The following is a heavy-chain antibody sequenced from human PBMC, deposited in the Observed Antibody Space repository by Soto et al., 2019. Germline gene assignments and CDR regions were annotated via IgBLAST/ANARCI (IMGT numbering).Heavy chain of an antibody. D-gene: IGHD7-27*01. J-gene: IGHJ6*02. V-gene: IGHV4-34*01. CDR2: INHSGST. CDR3: ARSLGYYYYGMDV. Sequence: SRMRQPPGKGLEWIGEINHSGSTNYNPSLKGRVTISVDTSKNQFSLKLSSVTAADTAVYYCARSLGYYYYGMDVWGQGTTVTVSS.